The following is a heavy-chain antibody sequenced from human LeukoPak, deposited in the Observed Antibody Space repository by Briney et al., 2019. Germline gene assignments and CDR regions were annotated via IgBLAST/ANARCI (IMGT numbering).Heavy chain of an antibody. CDR2: ITANGGRT. CDR1: GFTFSSYA. CDR3: ARVSSFYYYYMDV. Sequence: GGSLRLSCVASGFTFSSYAMNWVRQAPGKGLEWVSTITANGGRTYYADSVKGRFTISRDNAKNSLYLQMNSLRAEDTAVYYCARVSSFYYYYMDVWGKGTTVTVSS. J-gene: IGHJ6*03. D-gene: IGHD6-6*01. V-gene: IGHV3-23*01.